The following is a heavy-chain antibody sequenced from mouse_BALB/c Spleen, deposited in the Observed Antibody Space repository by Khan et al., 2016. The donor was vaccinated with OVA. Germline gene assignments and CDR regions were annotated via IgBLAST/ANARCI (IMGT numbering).Heavy chain of an antibody. D-gene: IGHD1-2*01. CDR2: ISPGSGDT. Sequence: QVQLKQSGAELARPGASAKLSCKASGYTFTDYYINWVKQRTGQGLEWIGEISPGSGDTYYNERFKGKATLTADKSSSTAYMQLSSLTSEASAVYFCARRNYFGYTFAYWGQGTLVTVSA. CDR1: GYTFTDYY. CDR3: ARRNYFGYTFAY. J-gene: IGHJ3*01. V-gene: IGHV1-77*01.